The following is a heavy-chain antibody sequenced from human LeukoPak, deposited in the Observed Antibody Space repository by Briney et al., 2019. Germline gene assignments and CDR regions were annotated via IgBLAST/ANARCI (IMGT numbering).Heavy chain of an antibody. Sequence: ASVKVSCKASGYTFTGYYMHWLRQAPGQGLEWMGWINPKSGGTNYAQKFQGRVTITRDTSISTAYMELSRLRSDDTAVYYCARSRGRAAAGNFDYWGQGTLVTVSS. V-gene: IGHV1-2*02. J-gene: IGHJ4*02. CDR3: ARSRGRAAAGNFDY. CDR2: INPKSGGT. D-gene: IGHD6-13*01. CDR1: GYTFTGYY.